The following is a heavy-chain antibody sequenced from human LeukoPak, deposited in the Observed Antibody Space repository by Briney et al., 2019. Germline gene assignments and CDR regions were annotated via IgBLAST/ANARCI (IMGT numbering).Heavy chain of an antibody. Sequence: SETLSLTCSVPGDSISIYYWSWIRQPPGKGLEWIGYIHYSGSTNYNPSLKSRVTISVDTSKNQFSLKLSSVTAADTAVYYCARTLLWFGESHMDVWGKGTTVTISS. CDR2: IHYSGST. J-gene: IGHJ6*03. CDR3: ARTLLWFGESHMDV. V-gene: IGHV4-59*01. D-gene: IGHD3-10*01. CDR1: GDSISIYY.